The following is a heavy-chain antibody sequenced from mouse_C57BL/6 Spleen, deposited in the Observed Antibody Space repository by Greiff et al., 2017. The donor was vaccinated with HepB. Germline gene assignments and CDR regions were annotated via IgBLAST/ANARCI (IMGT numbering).Heavy chain of an antibody. D-gene: IGHD2-3*01. Sequence: EVKVVESGGGLVKPGGSLKLSCAASGFTFSDYGMHWVRQAPEKGLEWVAYISSGSSTIYYADTLKGRFTISRDNAKNTLFLQMTSLRSEDTAMYYCARHDGYYPRFAYWGQGTLVTVSA. CDR3: ARHDGYYPRFAY. CDR2: ISSGSSTI. V-gene: IGHV5-17*01. CDR1: GFTFSDYG. J-gene: IGHJ3*01.